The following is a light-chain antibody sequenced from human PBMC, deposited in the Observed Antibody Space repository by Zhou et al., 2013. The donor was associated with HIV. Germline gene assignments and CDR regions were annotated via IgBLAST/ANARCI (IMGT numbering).Light chain of an antibody. V-gene: IGKV3D-20*02. CDR1: ETGRYNS. Sequence: EIALTQSPDTLSLSPGERVVLSCRASETGRYNSLAWYQQRSGQAPRLLIYGASSRATGIPDRFTGSGFGADFALTISCLQSEDFGVYYCLQYYNWPLTFGQG. J-gene: IGKJ1*01. CDR3: LQYYNWPLT. CDR2: GAS.